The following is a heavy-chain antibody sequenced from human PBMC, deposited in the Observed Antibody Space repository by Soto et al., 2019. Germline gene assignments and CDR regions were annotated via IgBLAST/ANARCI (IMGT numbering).Heavy chain of an antibody. J-gene: IGHJ4*02. CDR1: GFSLSNARMG. V-gene: IGHV2-26*01. CDR2: IFSNDEK. D-gene: IGHD1-26*01. Sequence: QVTLKESGPVLVKPTETLTLTCTVSGFSLSNARMGVSWIRQPPGKALEWLAHIFSNDEKSYSTSLKSSLTISEDTSKSQVVLTMTNMDPVDTATYYCARHGRGVGARPLDYWGQGTLVTVSS. CDR3: ARHGRGVGARPLDY.